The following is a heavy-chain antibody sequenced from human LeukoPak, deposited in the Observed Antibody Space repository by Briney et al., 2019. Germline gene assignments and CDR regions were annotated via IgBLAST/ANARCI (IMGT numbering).Heavy chain of an antibody. J-gene: IGHJ6*02. V-gene: IGHV3-48*03. CDR1: GFTFRNYE. CDR3: ARDPVGYYYAMDV. Sequence: GGSLRLSCAASGFTFRNYEMNWVRQAPGKGLEWVSYISSSGSTIYYADSVEGRFTISRDSAKKSVYLQMNSLRAEDTAVYYCARDPVGYYYAMDVWGQGTTVTVSS. D-gene: IGHD1-26*01. CDR2: ISSSGSTI.